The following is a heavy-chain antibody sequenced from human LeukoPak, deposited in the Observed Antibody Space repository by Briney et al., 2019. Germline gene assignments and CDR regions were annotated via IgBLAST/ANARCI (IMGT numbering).Heavy chain of an antibody. V-gene: IGHV4-34*01. D-gene: IGHD3-3*01. CDR1: GGSFSGYY. CDR3: ARVTVSTDFWSGYYSGLFDY. J-gene: IGHJ4*02. CDR2: INHSGST. Sequence: PSETLSLTCAVYGGSFSGYYWSWIRQPPGKGLEWIGEINHSGSTNYNPSLKSRVTISVDTSKNQFSLKLSSVTAADTAVYYCARVTVSTDFWSGYYSGLFDYWGQGTLVTVS.